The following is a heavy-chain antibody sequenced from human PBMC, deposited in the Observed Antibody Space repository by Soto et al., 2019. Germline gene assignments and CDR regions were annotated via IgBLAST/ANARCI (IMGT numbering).Heavy chain of an antibody. V-gene: IGHV4-39*01. D-gene: IGHD2-2*01. CDR1: GGSISSSSYY. CDR2: IYYSGST. Sequence: AETLSLTCTVSGGSISSSSYYWGWIRQPPGKGLEWIGSIYYSGSTYYNPSLKSRVTISINTSKNQMSLELTSVTAADTAVYYCASHSGPYASSWFDAWGQGTLVTVS. J-gene: IGHJ5*02. CDR3: ASHSGPYASSWFDA.